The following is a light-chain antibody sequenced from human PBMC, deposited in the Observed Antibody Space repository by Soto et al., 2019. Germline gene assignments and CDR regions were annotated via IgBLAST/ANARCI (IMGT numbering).Light chain of an antibody. Sequence: QAVVTQPASVSGSPGQSITISCTGTSSDVGSYNLVSWYQQHPGKPPKLMICEVSKRPSGVSNRFSGSKSGNTASLTISGLQAEDEADYYCCSYAGSSTVFGTGTKLTVL. CDR3: CSYAGSSTV. CDR2: EVS. J-gene: IGLJ1*01. V-gene: IGLV2-23*02. CDR1: SSDVGSYNL.